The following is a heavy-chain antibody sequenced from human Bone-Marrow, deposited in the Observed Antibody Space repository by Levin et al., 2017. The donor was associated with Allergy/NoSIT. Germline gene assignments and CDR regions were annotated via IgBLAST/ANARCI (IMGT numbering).Heavy chain of an antibody. V-gene: IGHV3-48*04. D-gene: IGHD3-3*01. J-gene: IGHJ6*03. CDR1: GFTFRSHS. CDR3: AKDVSGYYSGHYFYMDV. CDR2: ISTSGGSV. Sequence: GGSLRLSCAASGFTFRSHSMNWVRQAPGKGLEWVSYISTSGGSVHYAESVKGRFTISRDNAKNSLWLQMNSLRAEDTAVYYCAKDVSGYYSGHYFYMDVWGKGTTVIVSS.